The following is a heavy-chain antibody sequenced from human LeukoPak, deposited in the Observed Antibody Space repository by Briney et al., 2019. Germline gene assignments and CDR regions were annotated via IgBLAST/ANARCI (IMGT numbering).Heavy chain of an antibody. J-gene: IGHJ5*02. CDR3: AREGPGVYYGSGSFNWFDP. CDR1: GGSFSGYY. Sequence: PSETLSLTCAVYGGSFSGYYWSWIRQPPGKGLEWIGEINHSGSTNYNPSLKSRVTISVDTSKNQFSLKLSSVTAADTAVYYCAREGPGVYYGSGSFNWFDPWGQGTLVTVSS. D-gene: IGHD3-10*01. CDR2: INHSGST. V-gene: IGHV4-34*01.